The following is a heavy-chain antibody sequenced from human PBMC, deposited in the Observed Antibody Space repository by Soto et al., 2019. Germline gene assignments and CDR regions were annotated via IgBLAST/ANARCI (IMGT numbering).Heavy chain of an antibody. CDR1: GFIFSSYG. D-gene: IGHD6-19*01. CDR3: AKEFPGYSSGWSYLDY. Sequence: GGSLRLSCAASGFIFSSYGMQWVRQALGKGLEWVAVISYDGSNKYYADSVKGRFTISRDNSKNTLYLQMNSLRAEDTAVYYCAKEFPGYSSGWSYLDYWCQGTLVTVSS. J-gene: IGHJ4*02. CDR2: ISYDGSNK. V-gene: IGHV3-30*18.